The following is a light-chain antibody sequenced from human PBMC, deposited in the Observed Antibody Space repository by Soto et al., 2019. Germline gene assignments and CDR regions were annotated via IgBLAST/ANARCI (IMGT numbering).Light chain of an antibody. CDR2: DAS. CDR1: QSISSW. Sequence: DVQMTQSPSTLSASVGDRVTITCRASQSISSWLAWYQQKPGKAPKLLIYDASSLESGVPSRFSGSGSGTEFPLTISSLQPDDFATYYCQQYNSYRTFGQGTKV. V-gene: IGKV1-5*01. J-gene: IGKJ1*01. CDR3: QQYNSYRT.